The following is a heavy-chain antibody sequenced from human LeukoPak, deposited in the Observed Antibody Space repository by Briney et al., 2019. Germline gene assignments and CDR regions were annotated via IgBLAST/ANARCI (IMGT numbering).Heavy chain of an antibody. CDR2: IKQDGSEK. CDR1: GFTFSSRDW. J-gene: IGHJ4*02. Sequence: GGSLRLSCVASGFTFSSRDWMTWVRQAPGKGLEWVANIKQDGSEKYYVDSVKGRFTISRDNAKNSLYLQMNSLRAEDTAVYYCARDQDGDYDYWGQGTLVTVSS. D-gene: IGHD4-17*01. CDR3: ARDQDGDYDY. V-gene: IGHV3-7*01.